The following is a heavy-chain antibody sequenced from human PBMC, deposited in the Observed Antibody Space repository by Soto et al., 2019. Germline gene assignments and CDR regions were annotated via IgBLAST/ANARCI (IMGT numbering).Heavy chain of an antibody. J-gene: IGHJ4*02. CDR3: ARDPYCSTTSCSYYFDY. Sequence: PGGSLRLSCAASGFSFSSYGMHWVRQSPGKGLEWVAVIWSDGSNKYYADSVKGRFTISRDNSKNTLYVQMNSLRAEDTAVYYCARDPYCSTTSCSYYFDYWGQGTLVTVSS. D-gene: IGHD2-2*01. V-gene: IGHV3-33*01. CDR1: GFSFSSYG. CDR2: IWSDGSNK.